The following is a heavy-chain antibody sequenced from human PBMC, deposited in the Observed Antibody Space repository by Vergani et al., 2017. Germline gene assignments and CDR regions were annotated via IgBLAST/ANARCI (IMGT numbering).Heavy chain of an antibody. CDR3: ARVKGVDYYDSSGYYPRWFDP. J-gene: IGHJ5*02. V-gene: IGHV4-39*07. D-gene: IGHD3-22*01. CDR1: GGSISSSSYY. CDR2: IYYSGST. Sequence: QLQLQESGPGLVKPSETLSLTCTVSGGSISSSSYYWGWIRQPPGKGLEWIGSIYYSGSTSYNPSLKSRVTISVDTSKNQFSLKLSSVTAADTAVYYCARVKGVDYYDSSGYYPRWFDPWGQGTLVTVSS.